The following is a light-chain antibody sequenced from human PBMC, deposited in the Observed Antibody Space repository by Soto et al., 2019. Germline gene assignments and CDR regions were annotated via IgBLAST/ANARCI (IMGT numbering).Light chain of an antibody. CDR2: YDS. Sequence: SYELTQPPSVSVAPGKTARITCGGNNIGSKSVHWYQQKPGQAPVLVIYYDSDRPSGIPERFSGSNSGNTATLTISRVEAGDDAVYYCQVWDSSSDLHVVFGGGTKLTV. CDR1: NIGSKS. V-gene: IGLV3-21*04. CDR3: QVWDSSSDLHVV. J-gene: IGLJ2*01.